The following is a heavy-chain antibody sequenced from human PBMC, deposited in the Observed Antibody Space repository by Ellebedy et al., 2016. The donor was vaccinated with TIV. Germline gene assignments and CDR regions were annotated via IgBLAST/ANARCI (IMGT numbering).Heavy chain of an antibody. CDR1: GASISSGDYY. J-gene: IGHJ4*02. CDR3: ASWEADSFGAIDY. V-gene: IGHV4-30-4*01. D-gene: IGHD5-18*01. Sequence: LRLSCTVSGASISSGDYYWTWIRQSPEKGLEWIGYIFSSGSTFNNPSLESRVTMSLYMSQNQFSLRLTSVTAADTAVYFCASWEADSFGAIDYWGQGTLVTVSS. CDR2: IFSSGST.